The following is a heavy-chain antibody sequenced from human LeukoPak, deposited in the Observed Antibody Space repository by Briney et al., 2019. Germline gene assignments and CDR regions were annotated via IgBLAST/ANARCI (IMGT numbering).Heavy chain of an antibody. CDR3: ARVRVVRGVTLDY. J-gene: IGHJ4*02. D-gene: IGHD3-10*01. Sequence: GGSLRLSCAASGFTFSSYGMHWVRQAPGKGLEWVAVIWYDGSNKYYADSVKGRFTISRDNSKNTLYLQMNSLRAEDTAVYYCARVRVVRGVTLDYWGQGTLVTVSS. CDR1: GFTFSSYG. CDR2: IWYDGSNK. V-gene: IGHV3-33*01.